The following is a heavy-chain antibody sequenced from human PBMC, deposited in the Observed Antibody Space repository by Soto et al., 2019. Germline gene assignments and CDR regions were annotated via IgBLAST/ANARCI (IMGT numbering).Heavy chain of an antibody. Sequence: PSETLSLTCAVSGVTISTYYWSWIRQPPGKGLEWIGYNYHSGTTNYNPSLKSRVTISVDTSKNQSSLRLTSVTAADTAIYYCVREAYIGYGHAIDHWGQGILVTAPQ. CDR1: GVTISTYY. J-gene: IGHJ4*02. V-gene: IGHV4-59*01. D-gene: IGHD5-12*01. CDR3: VREAYIGYGHAIDH. CDR2: NYHSGTT.